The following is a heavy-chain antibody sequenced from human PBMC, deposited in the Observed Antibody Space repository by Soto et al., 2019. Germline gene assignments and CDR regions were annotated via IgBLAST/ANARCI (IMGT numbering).Heavy chain of an antibody. V-gene: IGHV4-59*11. CDR1: GGSMSSHY. CDR2: ISYSGSS. CDR3: ARADPDASVGF. Sequence: SETLSLTCTVSGGSMSSHYWTWLRQPPGKGLEWIGYISYSGSSYYNPSLKSRVTISADTSRNQFSLRLTSVIAADTAVYFCARADPDASVGFWGQGTLVTVSS. D-gene: IGHD3-16*01. J-gene: IGHJ4*02.